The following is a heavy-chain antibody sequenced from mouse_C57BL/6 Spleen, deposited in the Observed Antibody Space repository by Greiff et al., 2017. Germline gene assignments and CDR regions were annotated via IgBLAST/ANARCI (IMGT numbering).Heavy chain of an antibody. CDR1: GYTFTSYW. CDR2: IHPNSGNT. J-gene: IGHJ1*03. D-gene: IGHD2-1*01. Sequence: QVQLQQPGAELVKPGASVKLSCKASGYTFTSYWMHWVQQRPGQGLEWIGMIHPNSGNTNSNEKFKGKATLTVDKSSSTAYMQLSGLTSEDSAVYYCASLGGNGDFDDWGTGTTVTVSS. V-gene: IGHV1-64*01. CDR3: ASLGGNGDFDD.